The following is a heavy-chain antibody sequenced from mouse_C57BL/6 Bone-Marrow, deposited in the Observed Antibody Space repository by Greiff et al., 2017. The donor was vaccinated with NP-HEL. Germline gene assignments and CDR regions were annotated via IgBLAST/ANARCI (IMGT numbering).Heavy chain of an antibody. CDR3: AGDDYSNYEEFDY. D-gene: IGHD2-5*01. CDR1: GFPITSGYY. Sequence: VQLQQSGPGLVKPSQSLFLTCSITGFPITSGYYWIWIRQSPGKPLEWMGYITHSGETFYNPSLQSPISITRETSKNQFFLHLNSVTTEDTAMYYCAGDDYSNYEEFDYWGQGTTLTVSS. CDR2: ITHSGET. J-gene: IGHJ2*01. V-gene: IGHV12-3*01.